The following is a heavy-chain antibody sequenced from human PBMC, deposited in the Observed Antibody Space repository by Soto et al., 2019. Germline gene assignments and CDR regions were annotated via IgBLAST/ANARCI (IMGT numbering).Heavy chain of an antibody. J-gene: IGHJ4*02. CDR3: AKEVPKSVVVVPAANGY. D-gene: IGHD2-2*01. CDR2: ISGSGGST. Sequence: PGGSLRLSCAASGFTFSDYYMSWIRQAPGKGLEWVSAISGSGGSTYYADSVKGRFTISRDNSKNTLYLQMNSLRAEDTAVYYCAKEVPKSVVVVPAANGYWGQGTLVTVSS. CDR1: GFTFSDYY. V-gene: IGHV3-23*01.